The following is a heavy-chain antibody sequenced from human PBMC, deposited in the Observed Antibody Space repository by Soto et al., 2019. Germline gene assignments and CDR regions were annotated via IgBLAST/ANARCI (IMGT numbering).Heavy chain of an antibody. V-gene: IGHV1-8*01. D-gene: IGHD3-10*01. CDR3: ARVKMVRGVIIRLDAFDI. CDR1: GYTFTSYD. CDR2: MNPNSGNT. J-gene: IGHJ3*02. Sequence: ASVKVSCKASGYTFTSYDINWVRQATGQGLEWMGWMNPNSGNTGYAQKFQGRVTMTRNTSISTAYMELSSLRSEDTAVYYCARVKMVRGVIIRLDAFDIWGQGTMVTVSS.